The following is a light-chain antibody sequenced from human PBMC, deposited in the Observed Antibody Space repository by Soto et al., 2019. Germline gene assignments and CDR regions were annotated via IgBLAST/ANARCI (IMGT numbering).Light chain of an antibody. CDR3: SSFTNSSVPYL. CDR2: EVS. V-gene: IGLV2-14*01. J-gene: IGLJ1*01. CDR1: SNDVGAHNY. Sequence: QSALTQPASVSGSPGQSVTISCTGTSNDVGAHNYVSWYQHSPGRAPKLLISEVSDRPSGISSRFSGSKSGNTASLTISGLQADDEGDYYCSSFTNSSVPYLFGTGTQLTVL.